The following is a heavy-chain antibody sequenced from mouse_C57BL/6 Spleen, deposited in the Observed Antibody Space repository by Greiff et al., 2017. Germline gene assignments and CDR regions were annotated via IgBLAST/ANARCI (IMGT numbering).Heavy chain of an antibody. Sequence: VKLVESGAELVKPGASVKISCKASGYAFSSYWMNWVKQRPGKGLEWIGQIYPGDGDTNYNGKFKGKATLTADKSSSTAYMQLSSLTSEDSAVYFCARNGSPYAMDYWGQGTSVTVSS. V-gene: IGHV1-80*01. CDR2: IYPGDGDT. CDR3: ARNGSPYAMDY. D-gene: IGHD1-1*01. J-gene: IGHJ4*01. CDR1: GYAFSSYW.